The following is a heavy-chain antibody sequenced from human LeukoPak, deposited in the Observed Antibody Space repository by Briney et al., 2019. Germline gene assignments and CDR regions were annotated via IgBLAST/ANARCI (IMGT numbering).Heavy chain of an antibody. D-gene: IGHD6-6*01. CDR2: INPNSGGT. CDR1: GYTFTGYY. V-gene: IGHV1-2*02. Sequence: ASVKVSCKASGYTFTGYYMHWVRQAPGQGLEWMRWINPNSGGTNYAQKFQGRVTMTRDTSISTAYMELSRLRSDDTAVYYCARDAFSIAARRNIWGQGTKDTVSS. J-gene: IGHJ3*02. CDR3: ARDAFSIAARRNI.